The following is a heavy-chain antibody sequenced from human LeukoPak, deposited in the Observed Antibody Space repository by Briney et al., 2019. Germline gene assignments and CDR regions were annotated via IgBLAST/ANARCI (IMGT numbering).Heavy chain of an antibody. CDR3: ARLPGPWYSSSSWAFDP. Sequence: SETLSLTCTVSGYSISSGYYWCWIRQPPGKGLEWIGYIYYSGSTNYNPSLKSRVTISVDTSKNQFSLKLSSVTAADTAVYYCARLPGPWYSSSSWAFDPWGQGTLVTVSS. J-gene: IGHJ5*02. CDR1: GYSISSGYY. V-gene: IGHV4-61*01. CDR2: IYYSGST. D-gene: IGHD6-6*01.